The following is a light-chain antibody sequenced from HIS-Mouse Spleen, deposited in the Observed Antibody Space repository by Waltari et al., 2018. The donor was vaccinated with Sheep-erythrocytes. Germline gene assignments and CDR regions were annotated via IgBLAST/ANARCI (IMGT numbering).Light chain of an antibody. V-gene: IGLV2-11*01. J-gene: IGLJ1*01. CDR3: CSYAGSYNHV. Sequence: QSALTQPRSVSGSPGQSVTISCTGTSSDVGGYNYVSWYQQHPGKAPTLMIYDVSKRPSGVRDRFSGSKSGNTASLTISGLQAEDEADYYCCSYAGSYNHVFATGTKVTVL. CDR2: DVS. CDR1: SSDVGGYNY.